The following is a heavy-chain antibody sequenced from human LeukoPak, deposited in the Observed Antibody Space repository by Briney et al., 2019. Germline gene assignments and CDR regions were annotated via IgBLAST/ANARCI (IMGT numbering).Heavy chain of an antibody. D-gene: IGHD3-22*01. J-gene: IGHJ4*02. CDR1: GGSISSYY. CDR3: ARGQYYYDSSGTNLFDY. V-gene: IGHV4-4*07. CDR2: IYTSGST. Sequence: SETLSLTCTVSGGSISSYYWSWIRQPAGKRLEWIGRIYTSGSTNYNPSLKSRVTMSVDTSKNQFSLKLSSVTAADTAVYYCARGQYYYDSSGTNLFDYWGQGTLVTVSS.